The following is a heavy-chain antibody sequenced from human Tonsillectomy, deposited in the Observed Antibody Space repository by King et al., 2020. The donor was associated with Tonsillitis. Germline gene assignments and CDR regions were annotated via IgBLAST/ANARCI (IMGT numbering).Heavy chain of an antibody. V-gene: IGHV1-58*02. D-gene: IGHD1-26*01. CDR1: GLTFTRSA. J-gene: IGHJ3*02. CDR2: IAVGSGNT. Sequence: QVQLVQSGPEVKKPGTSVKVSCKASGLTFTRSAMQWVRQARGQRLEWIGWIAVGSGNTNYAQRFQERVTFTRDMSTSTAYMELSSLRSEDTAVYFCAAGLLKWDQLIGAVFDAFDIWGQGTMVTVSS. CDR3: AAGLLKWDQLIGAVFDAFDI.